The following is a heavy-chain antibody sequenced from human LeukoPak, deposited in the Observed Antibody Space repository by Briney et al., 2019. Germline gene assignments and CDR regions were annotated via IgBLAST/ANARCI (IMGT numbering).Heavy chain of an antibody. Sequence: ASVKVSCKASGYTFTSYYMHWVRQAPGQGLEWMGIINPSGGSTSYAQKFQGRFTMTRDISTSTVYMELSSLRSEDTAVYYCAREGNSRSFFDYWGQGTLVTVSS. V-gene: IGHV1-46*01. D-gene: IGHD1-26*01. CDR1: GYTFTSYY. CDR3: AREGNSRSFFDY. J-gene: IGHJ4*02. CDR2: INPSGGST.